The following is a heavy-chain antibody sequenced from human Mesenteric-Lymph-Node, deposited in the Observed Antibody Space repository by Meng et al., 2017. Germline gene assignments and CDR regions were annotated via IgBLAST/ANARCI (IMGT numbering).Heavy chain of an antibody. D-gene: IGHD3-22*01. V-gene: IGHV3-7*01. CDR1: GFTFSNYR. CDR3: SRGGYQFEQ. Sequence: VAVVASGGGVVRPGGALRPSCVASGFTFSNYRRGWVRQAPGKGLEWVANIKEDASEEKYIDCVKGRFTISRDNAKNSLYLQMNSLRVEDTAVYYCSRGGYQFEQWGQGMLVTVSS. J-gene: IGHJ4*02. CDR2: IKEDASEE.